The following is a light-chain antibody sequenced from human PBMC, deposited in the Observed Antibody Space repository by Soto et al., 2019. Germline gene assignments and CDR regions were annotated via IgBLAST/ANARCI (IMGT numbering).Light chain of an antibody. J-gene: IGKJ1*01. CDR2: GAS. V-gene: IGKV3-15*01. CDR3: QQYNNWPQT. Sequence: EIVMKQSPATLSVSPGERATLSCRASQSVSSNLAWYQQKPGQAPRLLIYGASTRATGIPARFSGSGSGTDFTLTISSLQSEDFAVYYCQQYNNWPQTFGQGAKVDIK. CDR1: QSVSSN.